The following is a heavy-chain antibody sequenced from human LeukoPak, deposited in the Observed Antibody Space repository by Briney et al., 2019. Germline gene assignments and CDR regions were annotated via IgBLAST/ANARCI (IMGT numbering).Heavy chain of an antibody. D-gene: IGHD3-10*01. Sequence: PSETLSLTCAVYGGSFSGYYWSWIRQPPGKGLEWIGEINHSGSTNYNPSLKSRVTISVDTSKNQFSLKLSSVTAADTAVYYCARTRSGSYYVVHSWFDPWGQAGMATDSS. J-gene: IGHJ5*02. V-gene: IGHV4-34*01. CDR3: ARTRSGSYYVVHSWFDP. CDR1: GGSFSGYY. CDR2: INHSGST.